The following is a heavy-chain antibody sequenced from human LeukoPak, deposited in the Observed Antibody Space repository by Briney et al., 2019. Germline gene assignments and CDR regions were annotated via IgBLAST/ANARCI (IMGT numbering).Heavy chain of an antibody. Sequence: GGSLRLSCAASGFTFSSYAMHWVRQAPGKGLEWVAVISYDGSNKYYADSVKGRFTISRDNSKNTLYLQMNSLRAEDTAVYYCASYDSSGYYAAWGQGTLVTASS. CDR3: ASYDSSGYYAA. D-gene: IGHD3-22*01. CDR2: ISYDGSNK. V-gene: IGHV3-30-3*01. CDR1: GFTFSSYA. J-gene: IGHJ4*02.